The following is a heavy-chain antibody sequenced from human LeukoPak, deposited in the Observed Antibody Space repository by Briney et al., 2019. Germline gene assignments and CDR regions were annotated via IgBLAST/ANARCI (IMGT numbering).Heavy chain of an antibody. D-gene: IGHD5-12*01. CDR2: ISSSSSYT. CDR1: GFTFSEYY. Sequence: GGSLRLSCAASGFTFSEYYMSWIRQAPGKGLGWVSYISSSSSYTDYADSVKGRFTLSRDNAKNSLNLQMNRLRADDTAFYYCARDSGYSGYSDYWGAGNLGTVS. J-gene: IGHJ4*02. CDR3: ARDSGYSGYSDY. V-gene: IGHV3-11*05.